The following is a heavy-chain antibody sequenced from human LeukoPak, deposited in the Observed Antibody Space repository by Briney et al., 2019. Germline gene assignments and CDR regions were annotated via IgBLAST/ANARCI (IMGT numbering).Heavy chain of an antibody. Sequence: PSETLSLTCTVSGGSISSYYWNWIRQPAGKGLEWIGRIYTSGSTNYNPSLKSRVTISVDTSKNQFSLKLSSVTAADTAVYYCARAYCSSTSCYGNWFDPWGQGTLVTVSS. CDR1: GGSISSYY. D-gene: IGHD2-2*01. CDR3: ARAYCSSTSCYGNWFDP. V-gene: IGHV4-4*07. CDR2: IYTSGST. J-gene: IGHJ5*02.